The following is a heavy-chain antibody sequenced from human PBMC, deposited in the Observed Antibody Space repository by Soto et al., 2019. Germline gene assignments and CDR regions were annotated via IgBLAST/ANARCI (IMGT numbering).Heavy chain of an antibody. D-gene: IGHD6-13*01. J-gene: IGHJ4*02. CDR3: ARRGRDSSSWYFGTGHYFDY. CDR1: GYTFTSYA. V-gene: IGHV1-3*01. Sequence: GASVKVSCKASGYTFTSYAMHWVRQAPGQRLEWMGWINAGNGNTKYSQKFQGRVTITRDTSASTAYMELSSLRSEDTAVYYCARRGRDSSSWYFGTGHYFDYWGQGTLVTVSS. CDR2: INAGNGNT.